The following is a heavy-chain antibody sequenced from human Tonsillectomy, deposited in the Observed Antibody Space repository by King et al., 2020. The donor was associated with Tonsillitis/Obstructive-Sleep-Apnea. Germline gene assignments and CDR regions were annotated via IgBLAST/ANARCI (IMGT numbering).Heavy chain of an antibody. D-gene: IGHD2-2*01. CDR3: ARVNQDIVVVPAALHSTTYYFDY. CDR1: GFTFSSYA. CDR2: ISYDGSNK. J-gene: IGHJ4*02. Sequence: QLVQSGGGVVQPGRSLRLSCAASGFTFSSYAMHWVRQAPGKGLEWVAVISYDGSNKYYADSVKGRFTIPRDNSKNTLYLQMNSLRAEDTAVYYCARVNQDIVVVPAALHSTTYYFDYWGQGTLVTVSS. V-gene: IGHV3-30*04.